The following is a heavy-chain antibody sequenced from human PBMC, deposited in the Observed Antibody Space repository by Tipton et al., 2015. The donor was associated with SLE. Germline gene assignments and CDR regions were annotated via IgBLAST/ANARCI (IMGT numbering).Heavy chain of an antibody. D-gene: IGHD3-10*01. CDR2: IQYSGST. V-gene: IGHV4-31*03. CDR3: VRDRGKSRRDYKYYMDV. CDR1: SGSISSGDYY. J-gene: IGHJ6*03. Sequence: LRLSCTVSSGSISSGDYYWSWIRPHPGKGLEWIGYIQYSGSTYYNPALKSRVTISVDTSKNQFSLKLRSVTAADTAVYYCVRDRGKSRRDYKYYMDVWGKGTTVTVSS.